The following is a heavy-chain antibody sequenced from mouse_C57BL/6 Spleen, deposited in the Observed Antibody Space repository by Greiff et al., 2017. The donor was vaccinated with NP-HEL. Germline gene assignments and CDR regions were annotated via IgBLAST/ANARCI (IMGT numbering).Heavy chain of an antibody. V-gene: IGHV1-81*01. CDR1: GYTFTSYG. Sequence: QVQLKESGAELARPGASVKLSCKASGYTFTSYGISWVKQRTGQGLEWIGEIYPRSGNTYYNEKFKGKATLTADKSSSTAYMELRSLTSEDSAVYFCFIYYYGSSPFAYWGQGTLVTVSA. J-gene: IGHJ3*01. CDR3: FIYYYGSSPFAY. CDR2: IYPRSGNT. D-gene: IGHD1-1*01.